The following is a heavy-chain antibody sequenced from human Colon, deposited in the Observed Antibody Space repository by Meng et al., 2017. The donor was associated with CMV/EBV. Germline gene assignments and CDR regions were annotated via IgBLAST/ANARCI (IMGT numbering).Heavy chain of an antibody. CDR1: GFTFHDYG. Sequence: GGSLRLSCTASGFTFHDYGMNWVRRVPGKGLEWVSGINWNGESIGYAEFVKGRFTVSSDNAGISLYLQMNSLTAEDTASYYCARAISAARRNYFGMDVWGQGTTVTVSS. V-gene: IGHV3-20*04. CDR3: ARAISAARRNYFGMDV. CDR2: INWNGESI. J-gene: IGHJ6*02. D-gene: IGHD2-2*01.